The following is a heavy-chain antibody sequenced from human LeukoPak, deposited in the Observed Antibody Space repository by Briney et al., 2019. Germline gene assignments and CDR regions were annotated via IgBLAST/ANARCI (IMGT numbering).Heavy chain of an antibody. CDR1: GGSISSYY. CDR2: IYTSGST. D-gene: IGHD3-10*01. J-gene: IGHJ5*02. V-gene: IGHV4-4*07. Sequence: SSETLSLTCTVSGGSISSYYWSWIRQPAGKGLEWIGRIYTSGSTNYNPSLKSRVTMSVDTSKNQFSLKLSSVTAADTAGYYCAKTEELLWFGELEAWFDPWGQGTLVTVSS. CDR3: AKTEELLWFGELEAWFDP.